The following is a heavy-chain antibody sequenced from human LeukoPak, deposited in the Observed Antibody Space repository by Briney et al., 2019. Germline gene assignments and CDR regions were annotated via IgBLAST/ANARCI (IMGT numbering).Heavy chain of an antibody. Sequence: SETLSLTCTVSARSIGSGGYYWCWIRQHPGKGLEWIRYIYYSGSTYYNPSLKSRVIMSVDTSKNQFSLKLSSVTAADTAAYYCVTMYYYDSSGYSYYYYYGMDVCGQGTTVTVSS. CDR2: IYYSGST. V-gene: IGHV4-31*03. D-gene: IGHD3-22*01. CDR3: VTMYYYDSSGYSYYYYYGMDV. J-gene: IGHJ6*02. CDR1: ARSIGSGGYY.